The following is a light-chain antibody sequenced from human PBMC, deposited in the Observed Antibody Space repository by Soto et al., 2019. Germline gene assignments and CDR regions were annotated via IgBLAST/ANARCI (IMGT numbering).Light chain of an antibody. Sequence: QSALTQPRSVSGSPGQSVTISCTGTNSYVGIYNYVCWYQQHPGKAPKLIIHDVNKRPSGVPDRFSGSKSGNTASLTISGLQTDDEADYYCYSYAGTSWVFGGGTKLT. J-gene: IGLJ3*02. CDR2: DVN. V-gene: IGLV2-11*01. CDR1: NSYVGIYNY. CDR3: YSYAGTSWV.